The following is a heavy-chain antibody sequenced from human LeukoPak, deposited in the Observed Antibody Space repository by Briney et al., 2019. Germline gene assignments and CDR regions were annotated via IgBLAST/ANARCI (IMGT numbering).Heavy chain of an antibody. V-gene: IGHV3-30*02. J-gene: IGHJ4*02. CDR1: GFTFSSYG. CDR2: IRYDGSNK. D-gene: IGHD3-16*02. CDR3: NDYVWGSYRPNDY. Sequence: PGGSLRLSCAASGFTFSSYGMHWVRQAPGKGLEWVAFIRYDGSNKYYADSVKGRFTISRDNSKNTLYLQMNSLRAEDTAVYYCNDYVWGSYRPNDYWGQGTLVTVSS.